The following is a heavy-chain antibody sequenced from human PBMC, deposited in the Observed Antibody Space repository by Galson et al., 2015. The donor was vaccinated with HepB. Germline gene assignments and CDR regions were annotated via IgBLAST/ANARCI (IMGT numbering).Heavy chain of an antibody. CDR1: GFTFSDYY. Sequence: SLRLSCAASGFTFSDYYMTWIRQSPGKGLEWVSYISSSSSYTKYADSVKGRFTISRDNAKNSLYLQMNSLRAEDTAVYYCARGSVYGDYEVFDYWGQGTLVTVSS. CDR2: ISSSSSYT. CDR3: ARGSVYGDYEVFDY. J-gene: IGHJ4*02. V-gene: IGHV3-11*06. D-gene: IGHD4-17*01.